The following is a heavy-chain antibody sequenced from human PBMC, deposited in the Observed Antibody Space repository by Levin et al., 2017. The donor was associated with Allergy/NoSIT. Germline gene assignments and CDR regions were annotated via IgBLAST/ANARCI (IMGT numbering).Heavy chain of an antibody. V-gene: IGHV3-9*01. CDR1: GFTFDEYA. CDR2: IAYKSATI. CDR3: AKDMVAVGGFLTRMDV. D-gene: IGHD6-19*01. J-gene: IGHJ6*02. Sequence: LSLTCAASGFTFDEYAMHWVRQAPGKGLEWVSSIAYKSATIGYADSWKGRFTISRDNAKNSLYLQMNSLRAEDTALYYCAKDMVAVGGFLTRMDVWGQGTTVTVSS.